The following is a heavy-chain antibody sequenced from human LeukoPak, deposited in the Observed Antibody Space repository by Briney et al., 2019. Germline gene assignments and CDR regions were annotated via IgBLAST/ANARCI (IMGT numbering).Heavy chain of an antibody. CDR2: ISSSGSI. J-gene: IGHJ4*02. D-gene: IGHD6-19*01. Sequence: GGSLRLSCAASGFTFSDYYMSWIRQAPGKGLEWVSYISSSGSIYYADSVKGRFTISRDNAKNSLYLQMNSLRAEDTAVYYCARGSGWWGGQGTLVTVSS. V-gene: IGHV3-11*04. CDR3: ARGSGWW. CDR1: GFTFSDYY.